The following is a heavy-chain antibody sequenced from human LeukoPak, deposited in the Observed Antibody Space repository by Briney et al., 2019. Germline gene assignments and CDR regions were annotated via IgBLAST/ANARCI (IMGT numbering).Heavy chain of an antibody. CDR1: GFTFSSYE. CDR2: ISSSGSTI. D-gene: IGHD2-8*01. J-gene: IGHJ5*02. V-gene: IGHV3-48*03. CDR3: ARVKSVMGWFDP. Sequence: GGSLRLSCAASGFTFSSYEMNWVRQAPGKGLEWVSYISSSGSTIYYADSVKGRFTISRDNAKNSLYLQMNSLRAEGTAVYYCARVKSVMGWFDPWGQGTLVTVSS.